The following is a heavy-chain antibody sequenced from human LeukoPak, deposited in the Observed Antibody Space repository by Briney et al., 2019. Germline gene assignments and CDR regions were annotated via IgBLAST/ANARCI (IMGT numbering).Heavy chain of an antibody. D-gene: IGHD3-10*01. Sequence: SETLSLTCTVSGGSISSGDYYWSWIRQPPGKGLEWIGSIYYSGSTYYNPSLKSRVTISVDTSKNQFSLKLSSVTAADTAVYYCARGRLLYYFDYWGQGTLVTVSS. CDR3: ARGRLLYYFDY. V-gene: IGHV4-39*07. CDR1: GGSISSGDYY. J-gene: IGHJ4*02. CDR2: IYYSGST.